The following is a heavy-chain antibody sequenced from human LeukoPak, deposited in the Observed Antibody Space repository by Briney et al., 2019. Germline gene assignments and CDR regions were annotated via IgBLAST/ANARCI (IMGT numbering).Heavy chain of an antibody. CDR1: GGSFSGYY. V-gene: IGHV4-34*01. J-gene: IGHJ6*02. CDR2: INHSGST. Sequence: SEALSLTCAVYGGSFSGYYWSWIRQPPGKGLEWIGEINHSGSTNYNPSLKSRVTISVDTSKNQFSLKLSSVTAADTAVYYCARDRYNSGWYGVSGMDVWGQGTTVTVSS. D-gene: IGHD6-19*01. CDR3: ARDRYNSGWYGVSGMDV.